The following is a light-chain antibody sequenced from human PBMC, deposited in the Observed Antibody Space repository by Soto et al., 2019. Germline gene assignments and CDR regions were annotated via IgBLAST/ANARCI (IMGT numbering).Light chain of an antibody. J-gene: IGKJ4*01. CDR2: DAS. CDR1: QSVSSY. V-gene: IGKV3-11*01. CDR3: QQRSNWPFT. Sequence: EIVLTPSAATPSLSPGERATLSCRASQSVSSYLAWYQQKPGQAPRLLIYDASNRATGIPARFSGSGSGTDFTLTISSLEPEDFAVYYCQQRSNWPFTFGGGTKVDI.